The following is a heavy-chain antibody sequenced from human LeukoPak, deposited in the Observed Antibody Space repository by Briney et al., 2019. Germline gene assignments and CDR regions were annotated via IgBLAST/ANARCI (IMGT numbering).Heavy chain of an antibody. Sequence: GGSLRLSCAASGFTFSSYAMHWVRQAPGKGLEWVAVISYDGSNKYYADSVKGRFTISRDNSKNTLYLQMNSLRAEDTAVYYCARAYNWNHRIDYWGQGTLVTVSS. J-gene: IGHJ4*02. D-gene: IGHD1-20*01. CDR3: ARAYNWNHRIDY. CDR1: GFTFSSYA. CDR2: ISYDGSNK. V-gene: IGHV3-30-3*01.